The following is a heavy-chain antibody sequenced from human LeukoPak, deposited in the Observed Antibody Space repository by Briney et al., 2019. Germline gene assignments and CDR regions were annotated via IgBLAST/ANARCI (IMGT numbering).Heavy chain of an antibody. CDR2: INPNSGGT. CDR3: ARVGPSSSWDY. Sequence: ASVKVSCKASGYTFTGYYMHWVRQAPGQGLEWMGWINPNSGGTNYAQKFQGWVTITRDTSASTAYMELSSLRSEDTAVYYCARVGPSSSWDYWGQGTLVTVSS. D-gene: IGHD6-13*01. CDR1: GYTFTGYY. J-gene: IGHJ4*02. V-gene: IGHV1-2*04.